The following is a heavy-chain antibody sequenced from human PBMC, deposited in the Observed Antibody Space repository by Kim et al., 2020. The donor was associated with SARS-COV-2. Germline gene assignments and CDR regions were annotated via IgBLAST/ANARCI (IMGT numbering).Heavy chain of an antibody. V-gene: IGHV3-30-3*01. J-gene: IGHJ4*02. D-gene: IGHD2-2*01. CDR3: AREQYAEYYFDS. CDR2: IAYDGSNK. CDR1: GLSFSSHA. Sequence: GGSLRLSCAASGLSFSSHAMHWVRQAPGMGLEWVAVIAYDGSNKYYADSVKGRFTISRDNSKNTLYLQMNSLRAEDTAVYYCAREQYAEYYFDSWGQGTLVTVSS.